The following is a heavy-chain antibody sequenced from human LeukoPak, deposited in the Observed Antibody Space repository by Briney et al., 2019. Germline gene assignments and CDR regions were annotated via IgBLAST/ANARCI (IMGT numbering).Heavy chain of an antibody. CDR2: IIPIFGTA. J-gene: IGHJ4*02. CDR3: ARYTYYYDSSGSHGDY. CDR1: GGTFISYA. D-gene: IGHD3-22*01. Sequence: SVKVSCKASGGTFISYAISWVRQAPGQGLEWMGRIIPIFGTANYAQKFQGRVTITTDESTSTAYMELSSLRSEDTAVYYCARYTYYYDSSGSHGDYWGQGTLVTVSS. V-gene: IGHV1-69*05.